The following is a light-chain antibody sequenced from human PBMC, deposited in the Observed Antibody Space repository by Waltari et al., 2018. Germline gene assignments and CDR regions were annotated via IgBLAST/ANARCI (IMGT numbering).Light chain of an antibody. V-gene: IGKV1-12*01. J-gene: IGKJ3*01. CDR1: QGIGTS. Sequence: IQMTQSPSSLSTSVGDSVTISCRASQGIGTSLAWYQQKPGNAPQLLIFAASTLQSGVPSRFSGSGSGTDFTLTINGLQPEDFATYYCQQAGSFPFTFGPGTKVDFK. CDR2: AAS. CDR3: QQAGSFPFT.